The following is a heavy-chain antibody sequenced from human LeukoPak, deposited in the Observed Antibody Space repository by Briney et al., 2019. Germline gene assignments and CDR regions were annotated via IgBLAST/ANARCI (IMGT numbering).Heavy chain of an antibody. CDR2: ISYDGSNK. CDR1: GFTFSSYA. CDR3: ARDRGLDGGSLSFDY. Sequence: AGGSLRLSCAASGFTFSSYAMHWVRQAPGKGLEWVAVISYDGSNKYYADSVKGRLTISRDNSKNTLYLQMNSLRAEDTAVYYCARDRGLDGGSLSFDYWGQGTLVTVSS. D-gene: IGHD4-23*01. V-gene: IGHV3-30-3*01. J-gene: IGHJ4*02.